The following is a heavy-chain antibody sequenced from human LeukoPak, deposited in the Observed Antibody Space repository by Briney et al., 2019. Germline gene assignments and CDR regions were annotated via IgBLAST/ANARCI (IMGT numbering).Heavy chain of an antibody. CDR1: GFTFSGSA. D-gene: IGHD5-12*01. CDR2: IRSKANSYAT. CDR3: AKVGKDSGYDEEMWISEPLFLDY. J-gene: IGHJ4*02. Sequence: GGSLRLSCAASGFTFSGSAMHWVRQASGKGLEWVGRIRSKANSYATAYAASVKGRFTISRDDSKNTLYLQMNSLRAEDTAVYYCAKVGKDSGYDEEMWISEPLFLDYWGQGTLVTVSS. V-gene: IGHV3-73*01.